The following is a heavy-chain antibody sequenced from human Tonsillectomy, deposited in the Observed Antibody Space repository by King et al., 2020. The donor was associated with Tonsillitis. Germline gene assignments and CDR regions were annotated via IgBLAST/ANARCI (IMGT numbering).Heavy chain of an antibody. CDR2: ISSSSSTT. CDR1: GFTFSSYG. Sequence: VQLVESGGGLIQPGGSLRLSCAASGFTFSSYGMNWVRQAPGKGLEWVSYISSSSSTTYYADSVKGRFTISRDNAKNSLYLQMNSLRAEDTAVYYCASYRQTGPSWDYWGQGPLVPVSS. V-gene: IGHV3-48*04. D-gene: IGHD3-16*02. J-gene: IGHJ4*02. CDR3: ASYRQTGPSWDY.